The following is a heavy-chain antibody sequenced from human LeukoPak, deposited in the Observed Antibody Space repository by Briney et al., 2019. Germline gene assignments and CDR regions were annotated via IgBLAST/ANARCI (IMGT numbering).Heavy chain of an antibody. CDR2: ISSSSSYI. V-gene: IGHV3-21*01. J-gene: IGHJ4*02. CDR3: AREQTAIFGVGIVPPPIAY. CDR1: GFTFSSYG. D-gene: IGHD3-3*02. Sequence: GGSLRLSCAASGFTFSSYGMNWVRQAPGKGLEWVSSISSSSSYIYYADSVKGRFTISRDNAKNSLYLQMNSLRAEDTAVYYCAREQTAIFGVGIVPPPIAYWGEGALVTVSS.